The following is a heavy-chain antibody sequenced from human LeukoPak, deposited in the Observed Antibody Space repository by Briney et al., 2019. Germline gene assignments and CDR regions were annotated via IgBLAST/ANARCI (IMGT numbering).Heavy chain of an antibody. CDR3: TTDFRDSSGPYYYYYMDV. D-gene: IGHD3-22*01. V-gene: IGHV3-15*01. CDR1: GFTLSNAW. CDR2: IKSKTDGGTT. Sequence: GGSLRLSCAASGFTLSNAWMSWVRQAPGKGLEWVGRIKSKTDGGTTDYAAPVKGRFTISRDDSKNTLYLQMNSLKTEDTAVYYCTTDFRDSSGPYYYYYMDVWGKGTTVTVSS. J-gene: IGHJ6*03.